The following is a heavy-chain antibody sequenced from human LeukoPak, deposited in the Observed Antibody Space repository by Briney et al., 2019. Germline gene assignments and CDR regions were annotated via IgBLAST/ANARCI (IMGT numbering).Heavy chain of an antibody. D-gene: IGHD4-17*01. CDR3: ARRGDYHSPSIRDYYYYMDV. J-gene: IGHJ6*03. CDR1: GGTFSSFA. CDR2: IIPIFGTA. Sequence: ASVKVSCEASGGTFSSFAISWVRQAPGQGLEWMGGIIPIFGTANYAQKFQGRVTITTDESTSTAYMELSSLRSEDTAVYYCARRGDYHSPSIRDYYYYMDVWGKGTTVTVSS. V-gene: IGHV1-69*05.